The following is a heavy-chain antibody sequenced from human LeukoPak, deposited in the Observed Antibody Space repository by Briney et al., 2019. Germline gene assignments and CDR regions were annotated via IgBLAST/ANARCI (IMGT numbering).Heavy chain of an antibody. CDR1: GGSFSGYY. V-gene: IGHV4-34*01. D-gene: IGHD3-10*01. Sequence: TPSETLSLTCAVYGGSFSGYYWSWIRQPPGKGLEWIGEINHSGSTNYNPSLKSRVTISVDTSKNQFSLKLSSVTAADTAVYYCARGPPYYYGSGNRDYYYYMDVWGKGTTVTVSS. J-gene: IGHJ6*03. CDR3: ARGPPYYYGSGNRDYYYYMDV. CDR2: INHSGST.